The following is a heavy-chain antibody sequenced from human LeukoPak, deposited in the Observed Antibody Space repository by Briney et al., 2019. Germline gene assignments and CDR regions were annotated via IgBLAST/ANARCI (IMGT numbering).Heavy chain of an antibody. Sequence: AGGSLRLSCAASGFTFSSYEMNWVRQAPGKGLEWVSYISSSGSTIYYADSVKGRFTISRDNAKNSLYLQMNSLRAEDTAVYYCARGSDSSSWYFLSGAFDIWGQGTMVTVSS. CDR1: GFTFSSYE. J-gene: IGHJ3*02. V-gene: IGHV3-48*03. CDR3: ARGSDSSSWYFLSGAFDI. CDR2: ISSSGSTI. D-gene: IGHD6-13*01.